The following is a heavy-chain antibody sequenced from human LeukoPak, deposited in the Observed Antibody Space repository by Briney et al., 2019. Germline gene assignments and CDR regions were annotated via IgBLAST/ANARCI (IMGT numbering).Heavy chain of an antibody. CDR1: GGSISNTDH. D-gene: IGHD6-19*01. CDR3: ARSRGAVAGWSFDI. J-gene: IGHJ3*02. CDR2: MYHDGYT. Sequence: PSETLSLTCAVSGGSISNTDHWNRVRQPPGTGLEWIGEMYHDGYTNYNPSLKSRVTMSVDKSKNHFSLKLTSVTAADTAVYYCARSRGAVAGWSFDIWGQGTVVTVSS. V-gene: IGHV4-4*02.